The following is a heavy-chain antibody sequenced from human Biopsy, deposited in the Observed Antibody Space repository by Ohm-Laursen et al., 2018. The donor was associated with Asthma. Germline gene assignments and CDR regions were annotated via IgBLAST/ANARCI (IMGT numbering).Heavy chain of an antibody. CDR2: ISYDGNHK. V-gene: IGHV3-30*18. CDR3: AKRRGYSGHDNDY. J-gene: IGHJ4*02. D-gene: IGHD5-12*01. Sequence: SLRLSCTAPGFMFKSFDMHWVRQAPGKGLEWVAVISYDGNHKFYEDSVKGRFTISRDNSKNTLYLQMNSLRTEDTAVYYCAKRRGYSGHDNDYWGQGTLVIVSS. CDR1: GFMFKSFD.